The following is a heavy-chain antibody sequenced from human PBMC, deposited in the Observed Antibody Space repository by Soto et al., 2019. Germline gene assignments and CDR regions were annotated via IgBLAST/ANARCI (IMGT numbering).Heavy chain of an antibody. Sequence: QVQLVQSGGEVKKPGASVKVSCKASGYTFTSYGISWVRQAPGQGLEWMGWISAYNGNTNYAQKLPGRVTMTTDTSTSTAYMELRRMRSDVTAVYYCARDIVNTIDKKWFDPWGQGMLVTVSS. CDR3: ARDIVNTIDKKWFDP. V-gene: IGHV1-18*01. CDR1: GYTFTSYG. J-gene: IGHJ5*02. CDR2: ISAYNGNT. D-gene: IGHD3-9*01.